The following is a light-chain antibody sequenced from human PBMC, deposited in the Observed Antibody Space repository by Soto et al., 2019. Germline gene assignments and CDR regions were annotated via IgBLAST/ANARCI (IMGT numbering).Light chain of an antibody. V-gene: IGLV1-51*01. CDR1: SSNIGNNY. CDR2: DNN. Sequence: QSVLTQPPSVSAAPGQKVTISCSGNSSNIGNNYVSWYQQLPGTALKLLIYDNNKRPSGIPDRFSGSRSGTSATLGITGLQTGDEADYDCGTWDSSLSAGRGVFGGGTKLTVL. CDR3: GTWDSSLSAGRGV. J-gene: IGLJ3*02.